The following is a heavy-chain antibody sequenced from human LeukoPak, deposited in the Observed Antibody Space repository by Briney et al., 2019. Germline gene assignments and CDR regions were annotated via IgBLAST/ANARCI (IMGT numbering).Heavy chain of an antibody. V-gene: IGHV3-21*01. J-gene: IGHJ6*03. CDR1: GFTFSSYS. D-gene: IGHD3-3*01. CDR2: ISSSSSYI. Sequence: GGSLRLSCAASGFTFSSYSMNWVRQAPGKGLEWVSSISSSSSYIYYADSVKGRFTISRDNAKNSLYLQMNSLRAEDTAVYYCARDRPHYDFWSGSYYYMDVWGKGTTVTVSS. CDR3: ARDRPHYDFWSGSYYYMDV.